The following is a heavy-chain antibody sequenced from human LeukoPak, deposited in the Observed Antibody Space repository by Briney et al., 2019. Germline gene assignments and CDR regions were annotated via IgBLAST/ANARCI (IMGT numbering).Heavy chain of an antibody. J-gene: IGHJ6*03. CDR1: GFTFSSYA. CDR3: AKDSYYGSGSYYYYYYYYYMDV. Sequence: GGSLRLSCAASGFTFSSYAMSWVRQAPGKGLELVSAISGSGGSTYYADSVKGRFTIPRNNSKNTPYLQMKSLREEDTAVSYCAKDSYYGSGSYYYYYYYYYMDVWGKGTTVTISS. CDR2: ISGSGGST. D-gene: IGHD3-10*01. V-gene: IGHV3-23*01.